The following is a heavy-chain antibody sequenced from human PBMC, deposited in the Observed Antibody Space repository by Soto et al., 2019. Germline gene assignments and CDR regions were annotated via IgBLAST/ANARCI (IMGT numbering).Heavy chain of an antibody. Sequence: QVQLQQWGAGLLKPSQTLSLTCAVYGGSFSAYYWSWIRQPPGKGLEWIGEINHSGSTNSNPSLKSRVTISVDMSKNQFSLKLSSVTAADTAVYYCARSHQGAYFDYWGRGTLVTVSS. V-gene: IGHV4-34*01. D-gene: IGHD3-16*01. CDR2: INHSGST. J-gene: IGHJ4*02. CDR1: GGSFSAYY. CDR3: ARSHQGAYFDY.